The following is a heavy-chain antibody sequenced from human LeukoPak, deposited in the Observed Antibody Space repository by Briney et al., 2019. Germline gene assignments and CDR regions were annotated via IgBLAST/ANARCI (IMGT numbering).Heavy chain of an antibody. Sequence: PSETLSLTCAVYGGPFSNYYWSWIRQPPGKGLEWIGEINHSGSTIYNPFLKSRVTISVDTSKTQFSLKLSSVTAADTAVYYCASSTILLNTVTTRWGQGTLVTVSS. V-gene: IGHV4-34*01. J-gene: IGHJ4*02. D-gene: IGHD4-17*01. CDR1: GGPFSNYY. CDR3: ASSTILLNTVTTR. CDR2: INHSGST.